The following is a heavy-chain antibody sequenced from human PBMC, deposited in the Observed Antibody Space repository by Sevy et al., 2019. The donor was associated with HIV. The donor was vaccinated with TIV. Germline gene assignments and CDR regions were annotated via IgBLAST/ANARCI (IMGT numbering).Heavy chain of an antibody. CDR2: IIPIFGTA. CDR1: GGTFSSYA. J-gene: IGHJ4*02. CDR3: ARGAYYDSSGYYYRFDY. D-gene: IGHD3-22*01. Sequence: ASVKVSCKASGGTFSSYAISWVRQAPGQGLEWMGGIIPIFGTANYAQKFQGRVTITADKSTSTAYMELSSLRSEDRAVYYCARGAYYDSSGYYYRFDYWGQRTLVTVSS. V-gene: IGHV1-69*06.